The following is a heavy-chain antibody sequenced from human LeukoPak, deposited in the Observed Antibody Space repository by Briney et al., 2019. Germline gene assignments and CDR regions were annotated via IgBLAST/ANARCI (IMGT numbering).Heavy chain of an antibody. D-gene: IGHD6-13*01. J-gene: IGHJ5*02. CDR3: ARTGYSSSWLWFDP. V-gene: IGHV3-48*03. CDR1: GFTFSNYE. CDR2: ISSSGSTV. Sequence: PGGSLRLSCAASGFTFSNYEMNWVRQAPGKGLELVSYISSSGSTVYYADSVKGRFTISRDNAKNSLYLQMNSLRAEDTAVYYCARTGYSSSWLWFDPWGQGTLVTVSS.